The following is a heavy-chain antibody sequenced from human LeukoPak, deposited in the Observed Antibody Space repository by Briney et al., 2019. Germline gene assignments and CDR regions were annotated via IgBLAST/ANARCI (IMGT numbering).Heavy chain of an antibody. Sequence: GGSLRLSCAASGFTFISYGRHWVRQAPGKGLEWVAIISKDGSDKNYADSVKGRFTISRDNSKNTVYLQMNSLRAEDTAVYYCAKDATSSWHQSWLDPWGQGTQVTVSS. CDR3: AKDATSSWHQSWLDP. D-gene: IGHD6-13*01. CDR2: ISKDGSDK. J-gene: IGHJ5*02. CDR1: GFTFISYG. V-gene: IGHV3-30*18.